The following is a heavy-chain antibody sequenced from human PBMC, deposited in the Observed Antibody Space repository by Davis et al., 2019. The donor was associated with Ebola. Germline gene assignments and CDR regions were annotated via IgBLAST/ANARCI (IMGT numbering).Heavy chain of an antibody. D-gene: IGHD5-18*01. CDR3: ARSYPRYSYHGRRWFDP. V-gene: IGHV4-34*01. CDR2: INHSGST. J-gene: IGHJ5*02. Sequence: MPSETLSLTCAVYGGSFSGYYWSWIRQPPGKGLEWIGEINHSGSTNYNPSLKSRVTISVDTSKNQFSLKLSSVTAADTAVYYCARSYPRYSYHGRRWFDPWGQGTLVTVSS. CDR1: GGSFSGYY.